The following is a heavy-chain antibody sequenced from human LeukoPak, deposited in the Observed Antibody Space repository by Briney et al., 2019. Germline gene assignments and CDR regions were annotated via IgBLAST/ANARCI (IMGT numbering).Heavy chain of an antibody. CDR1: GFTFSSHG. D-gene: IGHD1-26*01. V-gene: IGHV3-30*02. Sequence: GGSLRLSCAASGFTFSSHGMHWVRQAPGKGLEWVAFIWYDGSNKYYGDSVKGRFTISRDNSKNTLYLQMNSLRAEDTAVYYCAKDGERGSYSYFDYWGQGTLVTVSS. CDR2: IWYDGSNK. J-gene: IGHJ4*02. CDR3: AKDGERGSYSYFDY.